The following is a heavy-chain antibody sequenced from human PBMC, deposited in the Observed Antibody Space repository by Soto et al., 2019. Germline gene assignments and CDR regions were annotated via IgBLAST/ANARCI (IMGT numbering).Heavy chain of an antibody. J-gene: IGHJ4*02. V-gene: IGHV4-59*01. CDR2: IYYSGST. CDR1: GGSISSYY. CDR3: ARSSSAEWLLPKYYFDY. Sequence: PSETLSLTCTVSGGSISSYYWSWIRQPPGKGLEWIGYIYYSGSTNYNPSLKSRVTISVDTSKNQFSLKLSSVTAADTAVYYCARSSSAEWLLPKYYFDYWGQGTLVTVSS. D-gene: IGHD3-3*01.